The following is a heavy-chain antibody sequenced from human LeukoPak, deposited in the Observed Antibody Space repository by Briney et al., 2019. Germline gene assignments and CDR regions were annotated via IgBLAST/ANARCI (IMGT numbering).Heavy chain of an antibody. J-gene: IGHJ4*02. CDR1: GFTFSGYA. Sequence: PGGSLRLSRAASGFTFSGYAMTWVRQAPGPGLEWVSAMNVCCGSTYYADSVKGLFTISRDSSKNTLFLQMNSLRAEDTAVYYCGRGIEGRATDYWGQGTLVTVSS. CDR3: GRGIEGRATDY. D-gene: IGHD2-15*01. CDR2: MNVCCGST. V-gene: IGHV3-23*01.